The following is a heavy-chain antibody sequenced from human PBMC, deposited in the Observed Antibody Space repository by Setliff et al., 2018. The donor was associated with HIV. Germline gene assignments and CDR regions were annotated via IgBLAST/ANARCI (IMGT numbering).Heavy chain of an antibody. Sequence: SETLSLTCTVSGGSISSGDYYWGWIRQPPGKGLQWIGHTFSSGSTNYNPSLKSRVTISVDTSKNQFSLKLSSVTAADTAVYYCARGGTMVRGVILNWGQGTLVTVSS. CDR1: GGSISSGDYY. CDR3: ARGGTMVRGVILN. D-gene: IGHD3-10*01. V-gene: IGHV4-39*07. CDR2: TFSSGST. J-gene: IGHJ4*02.